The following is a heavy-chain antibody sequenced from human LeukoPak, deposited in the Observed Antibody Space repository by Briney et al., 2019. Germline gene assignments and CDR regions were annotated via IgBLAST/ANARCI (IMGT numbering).Heavy chain of an antibody. J-gene: IGHJ4*02. V-gene: IGHV3-7*01. Sequence: GGSLRLSCVASGFTFTDYFMSWVRQAPGKGLEWVASIKHNGGEKYYVDSVKGRFTISRDNAKNSLYLEMSSLRVEDTAVYYCARDAGYYYDVYYFDYWGQGTQVTVSS. D-gene: IGHD3-22*01. CDR3: ARDAGYYYDVYYFDY. CDR1: GFTFTDYF. CDR2: IKHNGGEK.